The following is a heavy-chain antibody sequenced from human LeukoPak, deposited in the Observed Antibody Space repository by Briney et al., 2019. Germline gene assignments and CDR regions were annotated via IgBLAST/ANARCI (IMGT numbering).Heavy chain of an antibody. CDR1: GFTVSSYG. CDR2: IRYDGSNK. CDR3: AKRKLRIAAAGSDSGAFDY. Sequence: GGSLRLSCAASGFTVSSYGMHWVRQAPGKGLEWVAFIRYDGSNKYYADSVKGRFTISGDNSKSTLYLQMNSLRAEDTAVYYCAKRKLRIAAAGSDSGAFDYWGQGTLVTVSS. J-gene: IGHJ4*02. D-gene: IGHD6-13*01. V-gene: IGHV3-30*02.